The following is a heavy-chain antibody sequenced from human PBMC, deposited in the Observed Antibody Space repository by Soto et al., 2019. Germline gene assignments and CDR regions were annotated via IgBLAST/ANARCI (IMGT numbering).Heavy chain of an antibody. Sequence: SETLSLTCTVSGGSVSSGSYYWSWIRQPPGKGLEWIGYIYYSGSTNYNPSLKSRVTISVDTSKNQFSLKLSSVTAADTAVYYCARGTRVVVNHWGQGTLVTVSS. D-gene: IGHD2-2*01. V-gene: IGHV4-61*01. CDR3: ARGTRVVVNH. J-gene: IGHJ5*02. CDR2: IYYSGST. CDR1: GGSVSSGSYY.